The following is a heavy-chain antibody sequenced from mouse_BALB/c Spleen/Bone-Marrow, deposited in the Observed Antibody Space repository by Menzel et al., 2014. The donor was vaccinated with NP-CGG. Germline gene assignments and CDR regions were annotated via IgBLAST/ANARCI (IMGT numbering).Heavy chain of an antibody. Sequence: EVKLMESGGGLVQPGGSLKLSCAASGFDFSRYWMSWVRQAPGKWLEWIGEINPNSNTINYTPSLKGRFIISRDNAKNTPYLQMSKVRSEDTALYFCARCGYYGWLAYWGQGTLVTVSA. CDR2: INPNSNTI. V-gene: IGHV4-1*02. D-gene: IGHD2-3*01. CDR1: GFDFSRYW. CDR3: ARCGYYGWLAY. J-gene: IGHJ3*01.